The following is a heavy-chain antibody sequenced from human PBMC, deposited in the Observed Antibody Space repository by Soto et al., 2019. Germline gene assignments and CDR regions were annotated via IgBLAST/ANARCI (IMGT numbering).Heavy chain of an antibody. Sequence: EVQLVQSGGGLVQPGGSLRLSCAASGFPFSSSWMDWVRQAPGKGLEWVANINQDGSQTYYVDSVEGRFTVSRDNAENSLYLQMDSLRVEDTAVYYCSWSLNYWGLGTLVTVSS. CDR1: GFPFSSSW. D-gene: IGHD3-3*01. CDR2: INQDGSQT. CDR3: SWSLNY. J-gene: IGHJ4*02. V-gene: IGHV3-7*01.